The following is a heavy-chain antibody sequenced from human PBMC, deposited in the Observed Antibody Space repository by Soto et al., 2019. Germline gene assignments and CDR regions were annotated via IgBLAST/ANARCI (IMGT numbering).Heavy chain of an antibody. J-gene: IGHJ5*02. Sequence: ETLSLTCAVSGYSISSGYYWGWIRQPPGKGLEWIGSIYHSGNTHYNPSLRSRVTISVYTSKNQFSLKLTSVTAADTAVYYCARHYSSSSTWFDPWGQGTLVTVSS. V-gene: IGHV4-38-2*01. D-gene: IGHD6-13*01. CDR2: IYHSGNT. CDR3: ARHYSSSSTWFDP. CDR1: GYSISSGYY.